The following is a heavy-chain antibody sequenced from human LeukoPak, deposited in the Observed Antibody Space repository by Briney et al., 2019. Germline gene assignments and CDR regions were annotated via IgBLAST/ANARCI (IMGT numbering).Heavy chain of an antibody. J-gene: IGHJ4*02. Sequence: GGSLRLSCAASGFTFSSYSVNWVRQAPGKGLEWVSSSSSSSSYIYYVDSVKGRFTISRDNAKNSLYLQMNSLRAEDTAVYYCARDRGGRDGSYYFDYWGRGTLVTVST. V-gene: IGHV3-21*01. CDR3: ARDRGGRDGSYYFDY. CDR2: SSSSSSYI. CDR1: GFTFSSYS. D-gene: IGHD5-24*01.